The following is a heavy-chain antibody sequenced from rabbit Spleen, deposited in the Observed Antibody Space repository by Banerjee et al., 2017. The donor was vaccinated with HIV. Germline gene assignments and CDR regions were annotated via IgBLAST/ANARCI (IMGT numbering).Heavy chain of an antibody. CDR3: ARDGAGGSYFAL. D-gene: IGHD8-1*01. Sequence: QSLEESGGDLVKPGASLTLTCTASGFSFSGGYDMCWVRQAPGKGLEWIGYIDPVFGITYYANWVNGRFSISRENAQNTVFLQMTSLTAADTATYFCARDGAGGSYFALWGQGTLVTVS. J-gene: IGHJ4*01. V-gene: IGHV1S40*01. CDR1: GFSFSGGYD. CDR2: IDPVFGIT.